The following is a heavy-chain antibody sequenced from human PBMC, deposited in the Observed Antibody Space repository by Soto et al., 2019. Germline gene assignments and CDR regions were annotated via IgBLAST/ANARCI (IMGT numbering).Heavy chain of an antibody. CDR1: GGTSSSYA. V-gene: IGHV1-69*13. CDR3: ARGVEMATTHFDY. CDR2: IIPIFGTA. Sequence: SVKVSCKASGGTSSSYAISWVRQAPGQGLECMGGIIPIFGTANYAQKFQGRVTITADESTSTAYMELSSLRSEDTAVYYCARGVEMATTHFDYWGQGTLVTVSS. J-gene: IGHJ4*02. D-gene: IGHD5-12*01.